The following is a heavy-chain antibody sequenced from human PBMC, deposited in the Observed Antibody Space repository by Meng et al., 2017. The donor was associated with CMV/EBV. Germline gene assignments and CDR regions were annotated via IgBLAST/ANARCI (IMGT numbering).Heavy chain of an antibody. V-gene: IGHV4-39*07. J-gene: IGHJ6*02. CDR3: AREGDCSSTSCYNYYYYGMDV. CDR2: IYYSGST. D-gene: IGHD2-2*02. CDR1: GGSISSSSYY. Sequence: SETLSLTCTVSGGSISSSSYYWGWLRQPPGKGLEWIGSIYYSGSTYYNPSLKSRVTISVDTSKNQFSLKLSSVTAADTAVYYCAREGDCSSTSCYNYYYYGMDVWGQGTTVTVSS.